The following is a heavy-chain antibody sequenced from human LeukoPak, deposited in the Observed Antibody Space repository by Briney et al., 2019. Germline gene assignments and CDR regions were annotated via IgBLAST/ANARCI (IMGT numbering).Heavy chain of an antibody. Sequence: GGSLRLSCAASGFTFSSYAMHWVRQAPGKGLEWVAVISYDGSNKYYADSVKGRFTISRDNSKNTLYLQMNSLRAEDTAVYYCARDLNDYYDSSGYYAGGYWGQGTLVTVSS. V-gene: IGHV3-30*04. CDR3: ARDLNDYYDSSGYYAGGY. D-gene: IGHD3-22*01. J-gene: IGHJ4*02. CDR1: GFTFSSYA. CDR2: ISYDGSNK.